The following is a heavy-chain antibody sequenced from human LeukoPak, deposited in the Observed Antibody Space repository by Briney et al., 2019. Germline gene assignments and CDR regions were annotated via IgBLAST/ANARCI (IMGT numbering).Heavy chain of an antibody. CDR3: ATRPPSGFPPYGMDV. CDR2: FDPEDGET. CDR1: GYTLTELS. Sequence: ASVKVSCKVSGYTLTELSMHWVRQAPGKGLEWMGGFDPEDGETIYAQKFQGRVTMTEDTSTDTAYMKLSSLRSEDTAVYYCATRPPSGFPPYGMDVWGKGTTVTVSS. V-gene: IGHV1-24*01. J-gene: IGHJ6*04. D-gene: IGHD5-12*01.